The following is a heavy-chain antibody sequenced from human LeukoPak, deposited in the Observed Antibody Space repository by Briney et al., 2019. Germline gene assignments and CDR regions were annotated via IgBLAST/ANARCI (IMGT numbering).Heavy chain of an antibody. CDR3: AVGRPRNTTRLDDGYDF. CDR1: GGSITTYY. Sequence: SETLSLTCTVSGGSITTYYWSWIRQPAGKGLEWIGRVSTSGRANYNPSLKSRLTMSADTSKKQFSLILNSVTAADTAVYYCAVGRPRNTTRLDDGYDFWGQGTMVTVSS. D-gene: IGHD1-1*01. J-gene: IGHJ3*01. CDR2: VSTSGRA. V-gene: IGHV4-4*07.